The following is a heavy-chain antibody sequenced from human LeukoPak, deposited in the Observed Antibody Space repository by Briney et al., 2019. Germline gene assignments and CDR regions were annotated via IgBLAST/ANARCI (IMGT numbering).Heavy chain of an antibody. D-gene: IGHD3-22*01. CDR2: ISSNGGST. V-gene: IGHV3-64D*09. Sequence: GGSLRLSCSASGFTFSSYAMHWVRQAPGKGLEYVSGISSNGGSTYDADSVKGRFIISRDNSKSTLYLQMSSLRAEDTAVYYCVKGPYSSGYSEPLDYWGQGTLVTVVS. CDR1: GFTFSSYA. CDR3: VKGPYSSGYSEPLDY. J-gene: IGHJ4*02.